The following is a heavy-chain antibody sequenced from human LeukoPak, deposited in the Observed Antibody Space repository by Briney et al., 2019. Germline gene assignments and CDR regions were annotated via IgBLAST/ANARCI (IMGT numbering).Heavy chain of an antibody. V-gene: IGHV3-53*01. D-gene: IGHD2-2*01. CDR1: GFTVSSSY. J-gene: IGHJ6*02. Sequence: GGSLRLSCVASGFTVSSSYMTWVRQAPGKGLDWVSVIYSGGNTYYADSVKGRFTISRDNSKNTLYLQMNSLRAEDTAIYYCVRSVYCSSNSCYHLDVWGQGTTVTVFS. CDR3: VRSVYCSSNSCYHLDV. CDR2: IYSGGNT.